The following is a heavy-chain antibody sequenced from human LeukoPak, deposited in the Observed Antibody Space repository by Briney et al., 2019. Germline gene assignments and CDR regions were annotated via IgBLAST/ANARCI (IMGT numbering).Heavy chain of an antibody. Sequence: PGRSLRLSCAGSGFTFGGYGMHWFRQTPGKGLEWVAVIAYDGSRAFYADSVKGRFTISRDNAKNTLYLQMNSLRAEDTAVYYCARDVAPLDWLDVWGQGTTVTVSS. V-gene: IGHV3-33*01. J-gene: IGHJ6*02. D-gene: IGHD3-9*01. CDR2: IAYDGSRA. CDR1: GFTFGGYG. CDR3: ARDVAPLDWLDV.